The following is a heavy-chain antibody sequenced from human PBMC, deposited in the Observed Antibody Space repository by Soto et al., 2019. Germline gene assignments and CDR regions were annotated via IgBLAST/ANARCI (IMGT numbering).Heavy chain of an antibody. Sequence: SXTRSLTCTVSGGSISSYFWSWLRQPPGKGLEWIGYIYYSGSTNYNPSLKSRVTISVDTSKNQFSLKLTSVTAADTAVYYCARAGTGMVQLDYWGQGTLVTVSS. J-gene: IGHJ4*02. V-gene: IGHV4-59*01. D-gene: IGHD5-18*01. CDR2: IYYSGST. CDR1: GGSISSYF. CDR3: ARAGTGMVQLDY.